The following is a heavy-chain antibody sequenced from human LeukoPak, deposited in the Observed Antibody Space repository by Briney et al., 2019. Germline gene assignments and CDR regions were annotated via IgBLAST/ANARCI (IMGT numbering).Heavy chain of an antibody. D-gene: IGHD3-9*01. Sequence: GGSRRLSRAASGFTFSNSCMSWVRQAPGKGLEWVSSINGNSANTYYADSEKGRFTISRDSSKNILCLEMNSLGDEDTAVYYCAKGVSYDILTGYYPHYDYYYYMDVWGKGTTVTVSS. J-gene: IGHJ6*03. CDR1: GFTFSNSC. CDR2: INGNSANT. CDR3: AKGVSYDILTGYYPHYDYYYYMDV. V-gene: IGHV3-23*01.